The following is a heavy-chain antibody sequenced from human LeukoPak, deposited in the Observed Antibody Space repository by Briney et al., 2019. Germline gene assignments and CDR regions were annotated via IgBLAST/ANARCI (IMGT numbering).Heavy chain of an antibody. D-gene: IGHD3-9*01. CDR1: GGSFSGYY. CDR2: INHSGST. V-gene: IGHV4-34*01. CDR3: ARARAKTYFNYLCFDY. J-gene: IGHJ4*02. Sequence: SETLSLTCAVYGGSFSGYYWSWIRQPPGKGLEWIGEINHSGSTNYNPSLKSRVTISVDTSKNQFSLKLSSVTAADTAVYYCARARAKTYFNYLCFDYWGQGTLVTVSS.